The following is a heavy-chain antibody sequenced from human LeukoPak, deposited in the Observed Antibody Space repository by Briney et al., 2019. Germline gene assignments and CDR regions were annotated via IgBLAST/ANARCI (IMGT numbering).Heavy chain of an antibody. V-gene: IGHV3-21*01. Sequence: PGGSLRLSCAASGFTFSSYSMNWVRQAPGKGLEWVSSISSSSSYIYYADSVKGRFTISRDNAKNSLYLQMNSLRAEDTAVYYCASETVTTRGPFAFDYWGQGTLATVSS. D-gene: IGHD4-17*01. CDR3: ASETVTTRGPFAFDY. CDR2: ISSSSSYI. CDR1: GFTFSSYS. J-gene: IGHJ4*02.